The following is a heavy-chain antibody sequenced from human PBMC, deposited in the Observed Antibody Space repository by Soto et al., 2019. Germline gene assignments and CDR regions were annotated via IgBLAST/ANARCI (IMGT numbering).Heavy chain of an antibody. CDR2: IHYSGST. J-gene: IGHJ4*02. CDR1: GGSVSSGSYY. D-gene: IGHD2-8*01. Sequence: QVQLQESGPGLVKPSETLSLTCTVSGGSVSSGSYYWSWIRQPPGKGLEWIGNIHYSGSTNYNPPLMSRDTISVDNSNHTFSLKLRSVTPADTAVYYCARVPYCTNEGCYIRPIDYWGQGTLVTVSS. CDR3: ARVPYCTNEGCYIRPIDY. V-gene: IGHV4-61*01.